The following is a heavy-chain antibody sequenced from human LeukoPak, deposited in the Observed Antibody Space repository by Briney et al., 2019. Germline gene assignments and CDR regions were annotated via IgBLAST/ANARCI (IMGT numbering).Heavy chain of an antibody. CDR2: VSSDSTTI. V-gene: IGHV3-48*01. CDR3: ARVELVDP. J-gene: IGHJ5*02. CDR1: GFTFSSYS. Sequence: GGSLRLSCAASGFTFSSYSMNWVRQAPGKGLEWVSYVSSDSTTIYYADSVKGRFTISRDNAKNSLYLQMNSLRAEDTAVYYCARVELVDPWGQGTLVTVSS. D-gene: IGHD3-10*01.